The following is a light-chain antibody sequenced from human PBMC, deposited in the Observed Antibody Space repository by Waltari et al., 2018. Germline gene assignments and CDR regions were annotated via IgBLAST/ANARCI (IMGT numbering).Light chain of an antibody. CDR3: QQYDSYPYT. Sequence: DVQMTQSPSTLSASVGDRVTITCRASQSVNSWLAWYQQKPGTAPQLLIYETSTLASGVPSRISGSGSGTEFTLTINTLQPEDFATFFCQQYDSYPYTFGQGSKVEI. CDR2: ETS. V-gene: IGKV1-5*03. CDR1: QSVNSW. J-gene: IGKJ2*01.